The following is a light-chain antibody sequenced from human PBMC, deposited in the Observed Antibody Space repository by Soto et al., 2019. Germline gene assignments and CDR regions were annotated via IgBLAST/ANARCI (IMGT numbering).Light chain of an antibody. CDR2: KAS. CDR3: QQYNSYST. V-gene: IGKV1-5*03. J-gene: IGKJ5*01. Sequence: DIQMTQSPSTLSASIGDRVTITCRASQSISIWLAWYQEKPGKAPKLLIYKASVLESGVPSRFSGSGSGTEFTLTISSLQPDDFATYHCQQYNSYSTFGQGTRLEIK. CDR1: QSISIW.